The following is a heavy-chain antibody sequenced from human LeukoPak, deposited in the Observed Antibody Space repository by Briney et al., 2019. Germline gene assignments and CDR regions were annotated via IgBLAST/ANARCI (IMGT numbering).Heavy chain of an antibody. J-gene: IGHJ6*03. CDR3: ARCGPDYYYYMDV. Sequence: PSETLSLTCTVSGGSISSSSYYWDWIRQPRGKGLEWIGSIYYSGSTYYNPSLKSRVTISVDTSKNQFSLKLSSVTAADTAVYYCARCGPDYYYYMDVWGKGTTVTVSS. D-gene: IGHD2-21*01. CDR1: GGSISSSSYY. CDR2: IYYSGST. V-gene: IGHV4-39*01.